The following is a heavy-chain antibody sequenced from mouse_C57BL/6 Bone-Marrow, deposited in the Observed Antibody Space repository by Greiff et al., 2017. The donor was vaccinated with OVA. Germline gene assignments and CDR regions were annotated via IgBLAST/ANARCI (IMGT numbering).Heavy chain of an antibody. J-gene: IGHJ2*01. CDR1: GYTFTSFG. CDR2: IYPRSGNT. V-gene: IGHV1-81*01. D-gene: IGHD2-3*01. Sequence: QVQLQQSGAELARPGASVKLSCKASGYTFTSFGISWVKQRTGQGLEWIGEIYPRSGNTSYNEKFKGKATLTADKSSCTAYMELRSLTSEASAVDICARQRLLAFANWGQGTTLTVSS. CDR3: ARQRLLAFAN.